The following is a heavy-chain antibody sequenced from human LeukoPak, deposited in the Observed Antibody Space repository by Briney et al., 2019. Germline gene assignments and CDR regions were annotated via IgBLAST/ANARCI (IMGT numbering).Heavy chain of an antibody. CDR1: GGSISSYY. CDR2: IYYSGST. V-gene: IGHV4-59*01. CDR3: ARIRYSSSWSLLFDY. D-gene: IGHD6-13*01. J-gene: IGHJ4*02. Sequence: SETLSLTCTVSGGSISSYYWSWIRQPPGKGLEWIGYIYYSGSTNYNPSLKSRVTISVDTSKNQFSLKLSSVTAADTAVYYCARIRYSSSWSLLFDYWGQGTLVTVSS.